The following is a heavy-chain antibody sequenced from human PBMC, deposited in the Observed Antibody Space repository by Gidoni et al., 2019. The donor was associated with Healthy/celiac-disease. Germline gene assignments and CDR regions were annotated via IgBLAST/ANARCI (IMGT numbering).Heavy chain of an antibody. CDR3: AKVKVLRYFDGPFDY. CDR2: ISGSGGST. V-gene: IGHV3-23*01. J-gene: IGHJ4*02. CDR1: GFTFSRYA. Sequence: EVQLLESGGGLVQPGGSLRLPCAASGFTFSRYAMSWVRQAPGKGLEWVSAISGSGGSTYYADSVKGRFTISRDNSKNTLYLQMNSLRAEDTAGYYCAKVKVLRYFDGPFDYWGQGTLVTVSS. D-gene: IGHD3-9*01.